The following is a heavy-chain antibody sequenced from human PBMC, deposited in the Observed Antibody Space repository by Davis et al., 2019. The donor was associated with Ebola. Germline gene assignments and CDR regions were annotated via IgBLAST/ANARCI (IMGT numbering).Heavy chain of an antibody. V-gene: IGHV1-18*04. CDR3: ATSSAYTSNWFASS. CDR1: GHSIADNG. D-gene: IGHD6-13*01. CDR2: ISIYSGGS. J-gene: IGHJ5*02. Sequence: AASVKVSCKGSGHSIADNGINWLRQAPGPGLEWMGWISIYSGGSKFAQNLQGRITLTMYTSTTTVYMELRSLTSDDTAVYYCATSSAYTSNWFASSWGQGTLVTVSS.